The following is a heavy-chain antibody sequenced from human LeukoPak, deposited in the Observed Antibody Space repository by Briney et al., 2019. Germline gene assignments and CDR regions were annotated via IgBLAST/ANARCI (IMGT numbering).Heavy chain of an antibody. CDR3: AREGDCGSGGSCRLPARLPDY. CDR1: GYTFTSYG. D-gene: IGHD2-15*01. V-gene: IGHV1-18*01. Sequence: GASVKVSCKASGYTFTSYGISWVRQAPGQGLEWMGWISAYNGNTNYAQKLQGRVTMTTDTSTSTAYMELRSLRSDDTAVYYCAREGDCGSGGSCRLPARLPDYWGQGTLVTVSS. J-gene: IGHJ4*02. CDR2: ISAYNGNT.